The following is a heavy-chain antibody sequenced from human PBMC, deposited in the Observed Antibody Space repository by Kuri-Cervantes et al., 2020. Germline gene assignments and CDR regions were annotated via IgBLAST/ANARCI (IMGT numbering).Heavy chain of an antibody. Sequence: GGSLRLSCAASGFTFSSYGMHWVRQAPGKGLEWVAVIWYDGSNKYYADSVKGRFTVSRDKSKNTLYLQMNSLRVEDTAVYYCARDLESIVVVPAAIDYWGQGTLVTVSS. CDR2: IWYDGSNK. CDR1: GFTFSSYG. D-gene: IGHD2-2*01. J-gene: IGHJ4*02. CDR3: ARDLESIVVVPAAIDY. V-gene: IGHV3-33*01.